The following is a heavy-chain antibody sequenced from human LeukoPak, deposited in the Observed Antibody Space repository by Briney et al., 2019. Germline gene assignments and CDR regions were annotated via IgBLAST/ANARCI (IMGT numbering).Heavy chain of an antibody. CDR3: ARDSYSSGNFDY. Sequence: SETLSLTCTVSGVSISSSNSYWGWLRQPPGKGLEWIGSIYYSGNTYYNASLKSQVSISIDTSKNQFSLKLTSVTAADTAVYYCARDSYSSGNFDYWGQGTLVTVSS. CDR1: GVSISSSNSY. D-gene: IGHD3-22*01. J-gene: IGHJ4*02. V-gene: IGHV4-39*07. CDR2: IYYSGNT.